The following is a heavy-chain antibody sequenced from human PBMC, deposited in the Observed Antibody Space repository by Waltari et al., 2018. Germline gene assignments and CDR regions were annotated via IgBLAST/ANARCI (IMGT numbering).Heavy chain of an antibody. D-gene: IGHD6-13*01. J-gene: IGHJ4*02. CDR2: INHSGST. CDR3: AREKGSSWYWDY. V-gene: IGHV4-34*01. Sequence: QVQLQQWGAGLLKPSETLSLTCAVYGGSFSGYYWSWIRQPPGKGREWIGEINHSGSTNYNPSLKSRVTISVDTSKNQFSLKLSSVTAADTAVYYCAREKGSSWYWDYWGQGTLVTVSS. CDR1: GGSFSGYY.